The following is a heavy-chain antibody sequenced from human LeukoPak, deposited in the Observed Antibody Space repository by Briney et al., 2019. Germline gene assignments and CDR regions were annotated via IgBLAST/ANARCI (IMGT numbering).Heavy chain of an antibody. D-gene: IGHD5-24*01. J-gene: IGHJ4*02. CDR2: INAKSGDT. CDR3: ARRGDGYNLDY. Sequence: GASVKVSCKASGFTFNDYHIHWVRQAPGQGLEWMGWINAKSGDTKSAQKFQGGVPMTRDTSITTVHMEVTGLRSDDTAVYYCARRGDGYNLDYWGQGTLVTVSS. CDR1: GFTFNDYH. V-gene: IGHV1-2*02.